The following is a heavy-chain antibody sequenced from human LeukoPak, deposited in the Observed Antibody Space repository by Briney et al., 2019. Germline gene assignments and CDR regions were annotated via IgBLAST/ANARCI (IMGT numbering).Heavy chain of an antibody. V-gene: IGHV3-21*04. Sequence: GGSLRLSCAASGFTFSSYSMNWVRQAPGKGLEWVSSISSSSSYIYYADSVKGRFTISRDNAKNSLYLQMNSLRAEDTALYYCAKDSNIAVAGPFDPWGQGTLVTVSS. CDR1: GFTFSSYS. D-gene: IGHD6-19*01. J-gene: IGHJ5*02. CDR3: AKDSNIAVAGPFDP. CDR2: ISSSSSYI.